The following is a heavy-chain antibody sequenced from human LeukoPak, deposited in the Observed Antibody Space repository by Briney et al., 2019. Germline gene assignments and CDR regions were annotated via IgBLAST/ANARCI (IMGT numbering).Heavy chain of an antibody. CDR2: INSDGSST. J-gene: IGHJ6*03. Sequence: PGGSLRLSCAASGFTFSSYWMHWVRQAPGKGLVWVSRINSDGSSTSYADSVKGRFTISRDNAKNTLYLQMNSLKTEDSAVYYCTTVNILVRGPPYYYYMDVWGKGTTVTISS. CDR3: TTVNILVRGPPYYYYMDV. D-gene: IGHD3-10*01. CDR1: GFTFSSYW. V-gene: IGHV3-74*01.